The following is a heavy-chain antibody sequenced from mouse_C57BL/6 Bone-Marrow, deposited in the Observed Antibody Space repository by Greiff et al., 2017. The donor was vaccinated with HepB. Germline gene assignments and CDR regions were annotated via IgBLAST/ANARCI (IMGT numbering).Heavy chain of an antibody. CDR3: ARGELYAMDY. V-gene: IGHV1-12*01. J-gene: IGHJ4*01. CDR2: IYPGNGDT. Sequence: QSGAELVRPGASVKMSCKASGYTFTSYNIHWVKQTPRQGLEWIGAIYPGNGDTSYNQKFKGKATLTVDKSSSTAYMQLSSLTSEDSAVYFCARGELYAMDYWGQGTSVTVSS. CDR1: GYTFTSYN.